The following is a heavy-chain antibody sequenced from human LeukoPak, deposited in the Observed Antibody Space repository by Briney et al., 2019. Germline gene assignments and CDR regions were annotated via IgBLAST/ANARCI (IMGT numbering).Heavy chain of an antibody. J-gene: IGHJ5*02. CDR2: ISGSGGST. V-gene: IGHV3-23*01. CDR3: AKKFSTGLDP. CDR1: GFTFSSYA. D-gene: IGHD2-2*01. Sequence: GGSLRISCAASGFTFSSYAMSWVRQAPGKGLEWVSDISGSGGSTYYADSVKGRFTISRDNSKNTLYLQMNTLRAEDTAVYYCAKKFSTGLDPWGQGTLVTVSS.